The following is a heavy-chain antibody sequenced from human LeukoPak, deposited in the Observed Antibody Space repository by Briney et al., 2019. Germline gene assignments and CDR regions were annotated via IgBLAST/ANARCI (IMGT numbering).Heavy chain of an antibody. V-gene: IGHV5-51*01. CDR2: IYPGDSDT. CDR1: GYSFTSYW. Sequence: GESLKISCTGSGYSFTSYWIGWVRQMPGKGLEWMGMIYPGDSDTRYSPSFQGQVTISADKSISTAYLQWSSLKASDTAMYYCASFSGSYEGNNWFDPWGQGTLVTVSS. CDR3: ASFSGSYEGNNWFDP. D-gene: IGHD1-26*01. J-gene: IGHJ5*02.